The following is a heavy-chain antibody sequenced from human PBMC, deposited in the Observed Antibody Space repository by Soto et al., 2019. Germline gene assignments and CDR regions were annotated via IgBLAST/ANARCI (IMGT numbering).Heavy chain of an antibody. CDR1: GGSISSYY. V-gene: IGHV4-59*08. CDR2: IYYSGIT. CDR3: ARVADCSGGSCYFSVDY. Sequence: PSETLSLTCTVSGGSISSYYWSWIRKPPGKGLEWIGYIYYSGITNYNPSLKSRVTISVDTSKNQFSLKLSSVTAADTAVYYCARVADCSGGSCYFSVDYWGQGTLVTVSS. D-gene: IGHD2-15*01. J-gene: IGHJ4*02.